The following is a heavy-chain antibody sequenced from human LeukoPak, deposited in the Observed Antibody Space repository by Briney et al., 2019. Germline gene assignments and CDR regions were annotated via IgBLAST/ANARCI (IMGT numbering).Heavy chain of an antibody. CDR1: AFTFGRYA. Sequence: GGSLRLSCAAFAFTFGRYAMVWVRQAPGKGLEWVSTISGSGGVTYYADSVKGRFTISRDNSKNTLYLQMNSLRAEDTAAYYCAKGGNLLFDYWGQGTLVTVSS. CDR3: AKGGNLLFDY. D-gene: IGHD4-23*01. CDR2: ISGSGGVT. J-gene: IGHJ4*02. V-gene: IGHV3-23*01.